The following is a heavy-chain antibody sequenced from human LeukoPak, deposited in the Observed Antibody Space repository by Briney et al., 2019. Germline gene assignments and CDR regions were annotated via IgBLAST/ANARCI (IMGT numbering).Heavy chain of an antibody. D-gene: IGHD3-3*02. J-gene: IGHJ4*02. Sequence: ASVKVSCKASGYTFTSYKMNWVGQAPGKGLEWMGIINPSGGSTSYAQKFQGRVTMTRDTSTSTVYMELSSLRSEDTAVYYCARDLSGYWGQGTLVTVSS. CDR3: ARDLSGY. CDR2: INPSGGST. CDR1: GYTFTSYK. V-gene: IGHV1-46*03.